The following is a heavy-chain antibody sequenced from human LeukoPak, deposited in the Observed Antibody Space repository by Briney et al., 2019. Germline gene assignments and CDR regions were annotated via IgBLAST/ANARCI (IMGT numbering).Heavy chain of an antibody. J-gene: IGHJ4*02. D-gene: IGHD2-15*01. CDR1: GDSFTNYW. CDR3: ALNARGYCSGGRCYIGY. V-gene: IGHV5-51*01. CDR2: IYPGDSDT. Sequence: GGSLKISCRGAGDSFTNYWIGWVRPMPGKGLEGMGIIYPGDSDTRYSPSFQGQVTISADKSISTAYLQWSSLKASDTAMYYCALNARGYCSGGRCYIGYWGQGTLVTVSS.